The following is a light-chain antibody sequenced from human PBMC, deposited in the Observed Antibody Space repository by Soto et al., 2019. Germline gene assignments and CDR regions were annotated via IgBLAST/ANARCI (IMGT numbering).Light chain of an antibody. CDR2: WAS. Sequence: DIVMTQSPDSLAVSLGERATINCKSSQSVLYSSNNKNYLAWYQQKPGQPPKLLIYWASTRESGVPDRFSGSGSGTDFTLTISGLQAEDVAVYYCQQYYSSFPTFGQGTKVEIK. J-gene: IGKJ1*01. V-gene: IGKV4-1*01. CDR3: QQYYSSFPT. CDR1: QSVLYSSNNKNY.